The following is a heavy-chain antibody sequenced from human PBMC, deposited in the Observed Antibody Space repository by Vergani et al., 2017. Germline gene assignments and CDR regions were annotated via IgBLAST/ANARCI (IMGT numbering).Heavy chain of an antibody. D-gene: IGHD3/OR15-3a*01. J-gene: IGHJ4*02. V-gene: IGHV4-38-2*01. CDR2: IHHSGST. CDR1: GYSISSGYY. CDR3: ARHGGLGADFDY. Sequence: QVQLQESGPGLVKPSETLSLTCAVSGYSISSGYYWGWIRQPPGKGLEWIGSIHHSGSTYYNPSLKSRVTISVDTSKNQFSLKLSSVTAADTAVYYCARHGGLGADFDYWGQGTLVTVSS.